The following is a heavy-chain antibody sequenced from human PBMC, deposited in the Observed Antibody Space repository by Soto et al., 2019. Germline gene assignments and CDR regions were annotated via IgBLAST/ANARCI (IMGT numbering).Heavy chain of an antibody. V-gene: IGHV3-23*01. CDR2: ISGSGGST. Sequence: QPXGALSRSGPASGFSFSSYARSWVRQAPGKGLEWVSAISGSGGSTYYADSVKGRFTISRDNSKNTLYLQTNSLRAEDTAVYYCGGAIAAQTWYYYYGMDVWGQGTKVTVYS. CDR1: GFSFSSYA. J-gene: IGHJ6*02. D-gene: IGHD6-13*01. CDR3: GGAIAAQTWYYYYGMDV.